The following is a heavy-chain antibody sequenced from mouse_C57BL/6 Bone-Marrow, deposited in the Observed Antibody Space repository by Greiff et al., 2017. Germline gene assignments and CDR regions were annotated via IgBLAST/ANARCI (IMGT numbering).Heavy chain of an antibody. V-gene: IGHV1-63*01. J-gene: IGHJ1*03. CDR1: GYTFTNYW. CDR3: ARKRSDGYFDV. Sequence: QVQLQQSGAELVRPGTSVKMSCKASGYTFTNYWLGWAKQRPGHGLEWIGDIYPGGGYTNYNEKFKGKATMTADKSSSTAYMRVSSLTSDDSAIYYCARKRSDGYFDVWGTGTTVTVAS. CDR2: IYPGGGYT.